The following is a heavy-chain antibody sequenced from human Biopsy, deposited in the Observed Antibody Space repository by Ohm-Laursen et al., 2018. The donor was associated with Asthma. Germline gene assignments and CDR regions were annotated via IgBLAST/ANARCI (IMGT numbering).Heavy chain of an antibody. J-gene: IGHJ3*02. CDR3: ARTYYDFLTGQVNDALAM. V-gene: IGHV1-2*06. CDR2: INPNSGGT. D-gene: IGHD3-9*01. CDR1: GYTFIGYH. Sequence: SVKVSCKTSGYTFIGYHIHWVRQAPGQGLEWMGRINPNSGGTNYAQKFQGRVTMTSDTPISTAYMELSRLRSDDTALYYCARTYYDFLTGQVNDALAMWGQGTVVTVSS.